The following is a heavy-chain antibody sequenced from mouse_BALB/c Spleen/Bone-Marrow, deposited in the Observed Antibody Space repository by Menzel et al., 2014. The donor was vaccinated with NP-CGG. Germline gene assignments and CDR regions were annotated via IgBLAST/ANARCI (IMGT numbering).Heavy chain of an antibody. CDR3: ARHHRYAYYFDY. Sequence: QVQLQQSGSVLVRPGASVELSCKASGYTFTSSWMHWAKQRPGQGLEWIGEIHPNTDNTNHDEKFKGKATLTVDTSSSTAYVDLSSLTSEDSAVYYCARHHRYAYYFDYWGQGTTLTVSS. J-gene: IGHJ2*01. CDR1: GYTFTSSW. V-gene: IGHV1S130*01. D-gene: IGHD2-14*01. CDR2: IHPNTDNT.